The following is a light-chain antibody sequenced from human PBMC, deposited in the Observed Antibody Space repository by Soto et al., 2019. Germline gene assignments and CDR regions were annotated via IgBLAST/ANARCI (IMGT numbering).Light chain of an antibody. CDR3: SSCTATTTLV. J-gene: IGLJ2*01. CDR2: EVT. Sequence: QSVLTQPASVSGSPGQSITISCTVTTSDVGTCNFVSWYQQHPGKAPKLILYEVTNRPSGVSNRFSGSKSGNTASLTISGLQADDEADYFCSSCTATTTLVFGGGTKVTVL. V-gene: IGLV2-14*01. CDR1: TSDVGTCNF.